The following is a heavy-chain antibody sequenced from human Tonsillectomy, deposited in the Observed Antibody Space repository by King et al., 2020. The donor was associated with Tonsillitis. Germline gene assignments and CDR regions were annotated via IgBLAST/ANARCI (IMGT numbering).Heavy chain of an antibody. CDR3: ARGSIYTAMRGYYYYGMDV. V-gene: IGHV4-34*01. CDR2: INHSGST. CDR1: GGSFSGYY. D-gene: IGHD5-18*01. Sequence: VQLQQWGAGLLKPSETLSLTCAVSGGSFSGYYWSWIRQPPGKGLEWIGEINHSGSTNYNPSLKSRVTISVDTSKNQFSLKLSSVTAADTAVYYCARGSIYTAMRGYYYYGMDVWGQGTTVTVSS. J-gene: IGHJ6*02.